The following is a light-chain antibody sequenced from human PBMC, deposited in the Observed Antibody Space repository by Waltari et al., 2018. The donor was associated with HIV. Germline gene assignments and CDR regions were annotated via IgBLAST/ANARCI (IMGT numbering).Light chain of an antibody. Sequence: IQMTQSPSSLPASVGDRVTITCRASQTINRKLNWYQQKVGKAPSLLIFAASILQSGVPSRFSGSGSETDFTLTISSLQPEDFATYYCQQSFSSPYTFGQGTKLEIK. V-gene: IGKV1-39*01. CDR2: AAS. CDR3: QQSFSSPYT. J-gene: IGKJ2*01. CDR1: QTINRK.